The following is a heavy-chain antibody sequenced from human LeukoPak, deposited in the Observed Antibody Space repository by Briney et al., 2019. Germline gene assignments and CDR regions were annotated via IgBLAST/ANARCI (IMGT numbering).Heavy chain of an antibody. CDR3: ARPQYYYDSSGYIKARFFDY. CDR2: INHSGST. V-gene: IGHV4-34*01. CDR1: GGSFSGYY. Sequence: SETLSLTCAVYGGSFSGYYWSWIRQPPGKGLEWIGEINHSGSTNYNPSLKSRVTISVDTSKNQFSLKLSSVTAADTAVYYCARPQYYYDSSGYIKARFFDYWGQGTLVTVSS. D-gene: IGHD3-22*01. J-gene: IGHJ4*02.